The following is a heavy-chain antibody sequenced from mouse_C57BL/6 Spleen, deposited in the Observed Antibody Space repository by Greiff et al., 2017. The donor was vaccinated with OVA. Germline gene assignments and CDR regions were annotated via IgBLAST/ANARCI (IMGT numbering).Heavy chain of an antibody. Sequence: QVQLQQSGAELMKPGASVKLSCKATGYTFTGYWIEWVKQRPGHGLEWIGEILPGSGSTNYNGKFKGKATFTADTSSNTAYMQLSSLTTEDSAIYYCARNRDYFDYWGQGTTLTVSS. CDR1: GYTFTGYW. CDR3: ARNRDYFDY. CDR2: ILPGSGST. J-gene: IGHJ2*01. V-gene: IGHV1-9*01.